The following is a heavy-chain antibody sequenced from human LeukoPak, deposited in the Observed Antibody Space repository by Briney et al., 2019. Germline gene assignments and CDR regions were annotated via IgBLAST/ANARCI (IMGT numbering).Heavy chain of an antibody. V-gene: IGHV3-23*01. CDR3: AKRANYCTNGVCRNLNWFDP. J-gene: IGHJ5*02. D-gene: IGHD2-8*01. CDR1: GFTFNSYA. Sequence: PGGSLRLSCAASGFTFNSYAMSWVRQAPWERLQWVSGISDSGGNTYYADSVRGRFTISRDNSKNTLYLQINSLRAEDTAVYYCAKRANYCTNGVCRNLNWFDPWGQGTLVTVSS. CDR2: ISDSGGNT.